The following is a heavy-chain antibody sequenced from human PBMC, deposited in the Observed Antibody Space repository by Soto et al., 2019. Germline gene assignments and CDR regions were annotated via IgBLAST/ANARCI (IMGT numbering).Heavy chain of an antibody. Sequence: QVQLVQSGAEVKKPGSSVKVSCKSSGGTFSSYTISWVRQAPGQGLEWMGRIIPILGIANYAQKFQGRVTITADKSTSTAYRGLRSLRSEDTAVYYCASGADDAFDIWGQGTMVTVSS. D-gene: IGHD3-10*01. V-gene: IGHV1-69*02. CDR3: ASGADDAFDI. J-gene: IGHJ3*02. CDR1: GGTFSSYT. CDR2: IIPILGIA.